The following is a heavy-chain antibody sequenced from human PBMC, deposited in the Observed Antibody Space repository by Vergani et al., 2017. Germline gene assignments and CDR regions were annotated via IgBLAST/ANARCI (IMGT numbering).Heavy chain of an antibody. V-gene: IGHV3-9*01. CDR2: ISWNSGSI. J-gene: IGHJ3*02. CDR3: ARVYGSGSSNNAFDI. CDR1: GFTFDDYA. D-gene: IGHD3-10*01. Sequence: EVQLVESGGGVVQPGRSLRLSCAASGFTFDDYAMHWVRQAPGKGLEWVSGISWNSGSIGYADSVKGRFTISRDNAKNSLYLQMNSLRAEDTALYYCARVYGSGSSNNAFDIWGQGTMVTVSS.